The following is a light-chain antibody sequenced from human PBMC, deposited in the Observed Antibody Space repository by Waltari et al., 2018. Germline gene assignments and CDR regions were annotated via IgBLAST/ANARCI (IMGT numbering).Light chain of an antibody. CDR1: RSNVRRNV. V-gene: IGLV1-44*01. CDR3: ASWDDRLDAYV. Sequence: QSVLTQPPSASGTPGHRVIIPFSGSRSNVRRNVVNWYPQPPGTAPKLLIFNDVDRPSGVPDRFSGSRSATSASLAISGLQSDDESTYYCASWDDRLDAYVFGTGTRVTVL. CDR2: NDV. J-gene: IGLJ1*01.